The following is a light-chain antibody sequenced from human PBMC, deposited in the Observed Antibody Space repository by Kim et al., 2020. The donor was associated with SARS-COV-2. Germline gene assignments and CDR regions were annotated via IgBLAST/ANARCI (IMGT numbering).Light chain of an antibody. CDR1: QTIDNNY. CDR3: QLCGHSPTYT. J-gene: IGKJ2*01. CDR2: GTS. V-gene: IGKV3-20*01. Sequence: EIVLTQSPSTLSLSPGERATLACRASQTIDNNYLTWVQQKSGQAPRLLIYGTSTRATDTPDRFSGDGSATDFTLTISRLEPEDFAVYYCQLCGHSPTYTFGQGTKVDIK.